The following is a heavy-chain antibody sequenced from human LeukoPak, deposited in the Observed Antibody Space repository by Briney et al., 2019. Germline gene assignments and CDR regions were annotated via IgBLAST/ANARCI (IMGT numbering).Heavy chain of an antibody. J-gene: IGHJ4*02. D-gene: IGHD1-26*01. Sequence: PGGSLRLSCAACGFTFSSYAMSGVRQAPGKGLEGVSAISGSGGSTYHADSVRRRFTISRDNSKNTLYLQMSTLRAEDTAVYYCAKASFYTGSYSGWGQGTLVTVSS. CDR1: GFTFSSYA. CDR2: ISGSGGST. CDR3: AKASFYTGSYSG. V-gene: IGHV3-23*01.